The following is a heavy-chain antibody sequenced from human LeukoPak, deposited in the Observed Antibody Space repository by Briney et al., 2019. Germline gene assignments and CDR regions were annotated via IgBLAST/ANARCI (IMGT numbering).Heavy chain of an antibody. V-gene: IGHV3-48*01. J-gene: IGHJ5*02. CDR2: ISSSSSTI. D-gene: IGHD3-3*01. Sequence: GGSLRLSCAASGFTFSSYSMNWVRQAPGKGLEWVSYISSSSSTIYYADSVKGRFTISRVNAKNSLYLQMNSLRAEDTAVYYCASVPFWSGTSEFDPWGQGTLVTVSS. CDR3: ASVPFWSGTSEFDP. CDR1: GFTFSSYS.